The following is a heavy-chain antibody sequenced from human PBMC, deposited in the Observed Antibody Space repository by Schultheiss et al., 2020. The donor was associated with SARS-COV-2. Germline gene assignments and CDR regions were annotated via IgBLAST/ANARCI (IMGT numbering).Heavy chain of an antibody. CDR2: IYYSGST. V-gene: IGHV4-34*01. Sequence: SETLSLTCAVYGGSFSGYYWSWIRQPPGKGLEWIGSIYYSGSTYYNPSLKSRVTISVDTSKNQFSLKLSSVTAADTAVYYCARWEDYGDYGFDYWGQGTLVTVSS. CDR1: GGSFSGYY. CDR3: ARWEDYGDYGFDY. D-gene: IGHD4-17*01. J-gene: IGHJ4*02.